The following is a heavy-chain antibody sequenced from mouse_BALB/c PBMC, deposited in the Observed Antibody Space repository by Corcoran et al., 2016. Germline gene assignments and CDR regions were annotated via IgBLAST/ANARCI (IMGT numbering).Heavy chain of an antibody. CDR3: ARYDYDKDSWYFDV. V-gene: IGHV1-81*01. D-gene: IGHD2-4*01. CDR1: GYTFTDYV. CDR2: IYPGSGST. Sequence: QVQLQQSGPELVKPGASVKMSCKASGYTFTDYVISWVKQRTGQGLEWIGEIYPGSGSTYYNEKFKGKATLTADKSSNTAYMQHSSLTSEDSAVYFCARYDYDKDSWYFDVWGAGTTVTVSS. J-gene: IGHJ1*01.